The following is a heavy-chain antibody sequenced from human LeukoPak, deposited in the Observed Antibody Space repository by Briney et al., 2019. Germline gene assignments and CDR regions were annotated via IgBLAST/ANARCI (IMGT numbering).Heavy chain of an antibody. CDR3: AREKVDSSSRDPAYGY. V-gene: IGHV3-33*01. J-gene: IGHJ4*02. CDR1: GFTFSSYG. Sequence: GGSLRLSCAASGFTFSSYGMHWVRQAPGKGLEWVAVIWYDGSNKYYADSVKGRFTISRDNSKNTLYLQMNSLRAEDTAVYYCAREKVDSSSRDPAYGYWGQGTLVTVSS. CDR2: IWYDGSNK. D-gene: IGHD6-13*01.